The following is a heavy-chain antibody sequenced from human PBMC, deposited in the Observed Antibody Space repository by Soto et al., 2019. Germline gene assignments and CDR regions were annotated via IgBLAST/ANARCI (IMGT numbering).Heavy chain of an antibody. CDR1: GGSISSYY. V-gene: IGHV4-59*08. J-gene: IGHJ6*03. CDR3: ARRGYYGSGSYYSSEGYYYYMDV. Sequence: SETLSLTCTVSGGSISSYYWSWIRQPPGKGLEWIGYIYYSGSTNYNPSLKSRVTISVDTSKNQFSLKLGSVTAADTAVYYCARRGYYGSGSYYSSEGYYYYMDVWGKGTTVTVSS. CDR2: IYYSGST. D-gene: IGHD3-10*01.